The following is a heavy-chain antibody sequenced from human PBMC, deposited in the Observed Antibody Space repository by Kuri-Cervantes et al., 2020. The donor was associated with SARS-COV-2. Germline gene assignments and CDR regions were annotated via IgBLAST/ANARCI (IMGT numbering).Heavy chain of an antibody. CDR1: RFTFSDYY. D-gene: IGHD1-26*01. V-gene: IGHV3-69-1*02. CDR3: ARASLQEYSGSYFHYFDY. CDR2: ISSSSTI. J-gene: IGHJ4*02. Sequence: GESLKISCTASRFTFSDYYMNWVRQAPGKGLEWVSSISSSSTIYYADSVKGRFTISRDNAKNSLYLQMNSLRAEDTAVYYCARASLQEYSGSYFHYFDYWGQGTLVTVSS.